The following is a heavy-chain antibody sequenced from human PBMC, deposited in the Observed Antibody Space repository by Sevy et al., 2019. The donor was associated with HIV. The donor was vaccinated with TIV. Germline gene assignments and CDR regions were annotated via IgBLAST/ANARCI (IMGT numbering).Heavy chain of an antibody. D-gene: IGHD6-19*01. Sequence: GGSLRLSCAASGFSFSDYYMTWIRQAPGKGLEWVSYISGSTNAIFYADSVKGRFIISRDNTKKSLYLRMNTLGADDTAVYYCARVGLAVSGGGFGAFDMWGQGTMVTVSS. CDR2: ISGSTNAI. V-gene: IGHV3-11*01. CDR1: GFSFSDYY. CDR3: ARVGLAVSGGGFGAFDM. J-gene: IGHJ3*02.